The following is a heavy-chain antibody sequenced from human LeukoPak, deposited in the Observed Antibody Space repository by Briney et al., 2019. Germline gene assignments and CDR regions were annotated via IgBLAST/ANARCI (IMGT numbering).Heavy chain of an antibody. Sequence: SEALSLTCAVYGGSFSTYYWSWIRQSPGKGLEWIAEINHRGDTNYNPSVKSRVTISVDTSKNQFSLKVNSLTAADTAVYYCARGATISETGYFDYWGQGTLVTVSS. J-gene: IGHJ4*03. D-gene: IGHD1-1*01. CDR2: INHRGDT. CDR1: GGSFSTYY. V-gene: IGHV4-34*01. CDR3: ARGATISETGYFDY.